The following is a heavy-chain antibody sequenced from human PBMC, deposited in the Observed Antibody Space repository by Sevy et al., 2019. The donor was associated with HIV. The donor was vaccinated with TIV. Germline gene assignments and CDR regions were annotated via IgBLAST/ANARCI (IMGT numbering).Heavy chain of an antibody. J-gene: IGHJ6*02. V-gene: IGHV3-7*01. CDR3: ARDSSYYGMDV. CDR2: IKQDGSEK. Sequence: GGSLRLSCAASGFSFSWYWMSWVRQTPEKGLEWVANIKQDGSEKNYVDSVKGRFIISRDNAKNSLYLQMNSLRAEDTAVYYCARDSSYYGMDVWGQGTTVTVSS. CDR1: GFSFSWYW.